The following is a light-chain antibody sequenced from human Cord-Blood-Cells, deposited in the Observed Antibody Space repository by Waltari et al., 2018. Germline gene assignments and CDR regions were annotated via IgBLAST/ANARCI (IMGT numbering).Light chain of an antibody. CDR1: QSISSY. Sequence: DIQMTQSPSSLSASVGDRVTITCRAIQSISSYLNWYQQKPGKAPKLLIYAASSLQSGVPSRLSGSGSGTDFTLTISSLQPEDFATYYCQQSYSTPYTFGQGTKLEIK. J-gene: IGKJ2*01. CDR3: QQSYSTPYT. V-gene: IGKV1-39*01. CDR2: AAS.